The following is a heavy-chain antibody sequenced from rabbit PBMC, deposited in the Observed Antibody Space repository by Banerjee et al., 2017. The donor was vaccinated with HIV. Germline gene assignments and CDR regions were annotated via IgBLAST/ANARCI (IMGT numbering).Heavy chain of an antibody. CDR1: GFSFSSGYD. D-gene: IGHD4-1*01. V-gene: IGHV1S40*01. CDR3: ARDLAGVIGWNFNL. J-gene: IGHJ4*01. CDR2: VYTGSGVT. Sequence: QSLEESGGDLVKPGASLTLTCTASGFSFSSGYDMCWVRQAPGKGLEWIGSVYTGSGVTWYADWVNGRFAISKASSTTVTLKLNSLTAADTATYLCARDLAGVIGWNFNLWGPGTLVTVS.